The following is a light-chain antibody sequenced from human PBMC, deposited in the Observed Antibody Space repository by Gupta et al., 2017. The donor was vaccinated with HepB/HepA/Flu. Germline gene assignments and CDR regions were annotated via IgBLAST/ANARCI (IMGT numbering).Light chain of an antibody. CDR2: YDS. CDR1: NLGSKS. J-gene: IGLJ3*02. V-gene: IGLV3-21*04. CDR3: QVCDSSSDHWV. Sequence: SYVLTQPPSVSVAPGKTARISCGGNNLGSKSVHWYRQKPGQSPVLVIYYDSDRPSGIPEGFSGSNSGNTASLTISRVEAGDEADYYCQVCDSSSDHWVFGGGTKLTVL.